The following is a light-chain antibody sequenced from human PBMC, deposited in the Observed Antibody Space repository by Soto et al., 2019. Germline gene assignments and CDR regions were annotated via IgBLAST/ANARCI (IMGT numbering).Light chain of an antibody. Sequence: QSVLTQPPSVSGAPGQRITFSCTGSNSNIGAGYEVHWYQQLPGTAPKLLIYDSINRPSRVPDRFSGSKSGTSASLAITGLQAGDEADYYCQSYDSSLSGAIFGGGTSSPS. CDR2: DSI. V-gene: IGLV1-40*01. CDR3: QSYDSSLSGAI. J-gene: IGLJ2*01. CDR1: NSNIGAGYE.